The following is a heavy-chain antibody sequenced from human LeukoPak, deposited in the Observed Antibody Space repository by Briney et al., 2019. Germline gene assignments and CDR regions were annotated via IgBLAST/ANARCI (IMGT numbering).Heavy chain of an antibody. Sequence: GGSLRLSCAASGFTFSSYSMNWVRQAPGKGLEWVSYISSSSSYIYYADSVKGRFTISRDNAKNSLYLQMNSLRAEDTAVYYCARDRGIWGGEPDYFDYWGQGTLVTVSS. CDR3: ARDRGIWGGEPDYFDY. V-gene: IGHV3-21*01. CDR1: GFTFSSYS. CDR2: ISSSSSYI. D-gene: IGHD1-14*01. J-gene: IGHJ4*02.